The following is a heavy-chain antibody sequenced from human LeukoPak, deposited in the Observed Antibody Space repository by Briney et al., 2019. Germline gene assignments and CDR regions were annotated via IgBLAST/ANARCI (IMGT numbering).Heavy chain of an antibody. CDR3: ATHSGFRHDY. V-gene: IGHV3-7*01. D-gene: IGHD5-18*01. CDR2: MNEDGSHV. CDR1: GLIFSNYW. J-gene: IGHJ4*02. Sequence: PGGSQRLSCADSGLIFSNYWMSWVRQAPGKGLEWVANMNEDGSHVYYVGSVKGRFTISRDNAKSSLYLQMNSLRAEDTAVYYCATHSGFRHDYWGQGTLVTVSS.